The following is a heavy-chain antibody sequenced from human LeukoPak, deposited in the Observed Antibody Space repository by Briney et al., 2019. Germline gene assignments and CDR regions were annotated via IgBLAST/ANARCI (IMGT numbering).Heavy chain of an antibody. J-gene: IGHJ4*02. V-gene: IGHV3-48*02. CDR1: GFTFSSYS. CDR3: ARDRDWSFDY. CDR2: ITTSGSTI. D-gene: IGHD3/OR15-3a*01. Sequence: GGSLRLSCAASGFTFSSYSMNWVRQAPGKGLQWVSYITTSGSTIYYADSVKGRFTISRDNARNSMYLQMNSLRDDDTVVYYCARDRDWSFDYWGQGTLVTVSS.